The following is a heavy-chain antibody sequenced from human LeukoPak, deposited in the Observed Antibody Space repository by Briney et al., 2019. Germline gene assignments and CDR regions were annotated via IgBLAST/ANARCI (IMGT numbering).Heavy chain of an antibody. V-gene: IGHV4-39*01. CDR1: GGSFSGYY. CDR3: ARRTLSDFWSGYYYFDY. CDR2: IYYSGST. D-gene: IGHD3-3*01. J-gene: IGHJ4*02. Sequence: PSETLSLTCAVYGGSFSGYYWGWIRQPPGKGLEWIGSIYYSGSTYYNPSLKSRVTISVDTSKNQFSLKLSSVTAADTAVYYCARRTLSDFWSGYYYFDYWGQGTLVTVSS.